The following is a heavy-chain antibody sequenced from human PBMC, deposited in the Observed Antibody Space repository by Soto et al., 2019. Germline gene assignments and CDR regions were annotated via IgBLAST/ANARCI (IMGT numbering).Heavy chain of an antibody. V-gene: IGHV4-39*01. CDR2: IYYSGST. CDR1: GGSISSSSYY. J-gene: IGHJ6*02. Sequence: LSLTCTVSGGSISSSSYYWGWIRQPPGKGLERIGSIYYSGSTYYNPSLKSRVTISVDTSKNQFSLKLSSVTAADTAVYYCARRKAVVAAYYYYYGMDVWGQGTTVTVSS. CDR3: ARRKAVVAAYYYYYGMDV. D-gene: IGHD2-15*01.